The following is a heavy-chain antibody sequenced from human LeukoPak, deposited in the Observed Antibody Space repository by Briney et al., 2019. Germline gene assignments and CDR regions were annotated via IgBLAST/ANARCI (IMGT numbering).Heavy chain of an antibody. CDR3: ARDTVGDV. V-gene: IGHV3-48*02. CDR2: ISRSSSTI. J-gene: IGHJ4*02. Sequence: GGSLGLSCAASGFTSSDYSMNWVRQAPGEGLKWISYISRSSSTIYYADSVKGRFTISRDNAKNSLYLQMNSLRDEDTGVFYCARDTVGDVWGQGTLVTVSS. CDR1: GFTSSDYS.